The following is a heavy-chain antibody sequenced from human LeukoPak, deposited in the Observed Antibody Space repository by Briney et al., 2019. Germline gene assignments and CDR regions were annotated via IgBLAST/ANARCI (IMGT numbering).Heavy chain of an antibody. D-gene: IGHD2-2*01. Sequence: GGSLRLSCAASGFTFSSYAMSWVRQAPGKGLEWVSGISGSGGSTYYADSVKGRFTISRDNSKNTLYLQMNSLRAEDTAVCYCAKAGVCSSTSCLHGLSDYWGQGTLVTVSS. CDR2: ISGSGGST. V-gene: IGHV3-23*01. CDR1: GFTFSSYA. CDR3: AKAGVCSSTSCLHGLSDY. J-gene: IGHJ4*02.